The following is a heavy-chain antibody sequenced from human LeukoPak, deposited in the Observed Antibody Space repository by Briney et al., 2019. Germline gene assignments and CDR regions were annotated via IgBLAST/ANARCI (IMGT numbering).Heavy chain of an antibody. V-gene: IGHV3-30*03. J-gene: IGHJ6*04. CDR2: VSHDESNE. CDR1: GFILRSYA. CDR3: ARARVTSTLKNSYYYVMDV. D-gene: IGHD2-21*02. Sequence: GKSLRLSCAASGFILRSYAMHWVRQAPGRGLEWVALVSHDESNECYTDSVKGRFIISRDNSKNTVYLQMNRLREGDTAVYYCARARVTSTLKNSYYYVMDVWGEGTTVTVSS.